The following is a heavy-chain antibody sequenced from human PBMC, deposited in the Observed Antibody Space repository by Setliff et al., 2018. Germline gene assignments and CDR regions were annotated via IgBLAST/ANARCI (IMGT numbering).Heavy chain of an antibody. Sequence: SETLSLTCSVSGGSISSGSYYWGWIRQSPGKGLEWIGSMYYSGSTYYNPSLKGRVTLSVDTTKNQFSLKLTSMTAADTAVYFCARHLLVQGTYHFDYWGQGAPVTV. CDR3: ARHLLVQGTYHFDY. CDR1: GGSISSGSYY. D-gene: IGHD3-10*01. J-gene: IGHJ4*02. CDR2: MYYSGST. V-gene: IGHV4-39*01.